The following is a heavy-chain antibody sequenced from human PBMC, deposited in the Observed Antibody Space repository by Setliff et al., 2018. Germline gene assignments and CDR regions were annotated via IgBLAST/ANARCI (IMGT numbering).Heavy chain of an antibody. CDR1: GLTFNSYA. J-gene: IGHJ4*02. D-gene: IGHD1-1*01. CDR3: ARDGHNVYYFDY. Sequence: GGSLRLSCAASGLTFNSYAMSWVRQAPGKGLEWVSTVSVSGDNTYYTDSVKGRFTTSRDNSKNTLSLQMSSLRAEDTAVYYCARDGHNVYYFDYWGLGTLVTVSS. V-gene: IGHV3-23*01. CDR2: VSVSGDNT.